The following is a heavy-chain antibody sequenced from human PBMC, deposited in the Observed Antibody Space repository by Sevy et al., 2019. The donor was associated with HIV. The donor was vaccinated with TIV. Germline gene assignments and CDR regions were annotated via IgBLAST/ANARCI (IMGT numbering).Heavy chain of an antibody. Sequence: ASVKVSCKASGYTFTTYPIGWVRQAPGQGLEWMGWISTYSGETRDAQKFQGRATMTTDTSTSTAYLDLRSLRSDDTAVYYCARDSDGSGHYYFDYFDSCGQGTLVTVSS. V-gene: IGHV1-18*01. D-gene: IGHD3-22*01. CDR2: ISTYSGET. J-gene: IGHJ4*02. CDR1: GYTFTTYP. CDR3: ARDSDGSGHYYFDYFDS.